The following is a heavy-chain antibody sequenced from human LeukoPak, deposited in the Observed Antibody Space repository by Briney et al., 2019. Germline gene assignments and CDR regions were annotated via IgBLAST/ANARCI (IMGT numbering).Heavy chain of an antibody. Sequence: GGSLRLSRTASGFTFSSYAMNWVRQAPGKGLEWVSGIGAGGTFTYYADSVKGRFTISRDNSRNTLYLQMNSLRADDTAVYYCAKDPYRASSGLVDYWGQGTLVTVSS. CDR1: GFTFSSYA. J-gene: IGHJ4*02. CDR3: AKDPYRASSGLVDY. V-gene: IGHV3-23*01. CDR2: IGAGGTFT. D-gene: IGHD5-12*01.